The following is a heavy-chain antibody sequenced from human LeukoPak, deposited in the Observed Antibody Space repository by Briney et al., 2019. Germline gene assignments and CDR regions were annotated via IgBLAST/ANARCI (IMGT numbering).Heavy chain of an antibody. CDR3: VRVQFERQMEHFDR. J-gene: IGHJ4*02. D-gene: IGHD1/OR15-1a*01. CDR1: GDSVSRKSAA. Sequence: SQTLSLTCAISGDSVSRKSAAWNWIRQSPSRGLEWLRRTYYRSKWYDDYAVSVKSRITINPDTSKNQFSLHLNSVTPEDTAVYYCVRVQFERQMEHFDRWGQGTLVTVSS. V-gene: IGHV6-1*01. CDR2: TYYRSKWYD.